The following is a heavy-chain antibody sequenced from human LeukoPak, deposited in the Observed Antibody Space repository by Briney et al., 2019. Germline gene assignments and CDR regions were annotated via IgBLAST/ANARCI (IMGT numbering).Heavy chain of an antibody. V-gene: IGHV1-69*13. D-gene: IGHD3-22*01. CDR1: GGTFSSYA. CDR3: ARDSSPNYYDSSGYYPENNWFDP. J-gene: IGHJ5*02. Sequence: ASVKVSCKASGGTFSSYAISWVRQAPGQGLEWMGVIIPIFGTANYAQKFQGRVTITADESTSTAYMELSSLRSEDTAVYYCARDSSPNYYDSSGYYPENNWFDPWGQGTLVTVSS. CDR2: IIPIFGTA.